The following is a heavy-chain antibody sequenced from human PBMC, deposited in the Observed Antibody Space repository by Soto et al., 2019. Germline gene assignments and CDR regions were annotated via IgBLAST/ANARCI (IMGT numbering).Heavy chain of an antibody. CDR1: VTVSCSGSYY. CDR3: ARGYSGYDYNFDY. CDR2: IFNIGSA. J-gene: IGHJ4*02. Sequence: PSETLSLACSVSVTVSCSGSYYWSWIRQRPGKGLECLGYIFNIGSAYYNPSLRSRATISLDTFKNEFSLTLRSVTAADTAVYFCARGYSGYDYNFDYWGQGISVTVSS. V-gene: IGHV4-31*03. D-gene: IGHD5-12*01.